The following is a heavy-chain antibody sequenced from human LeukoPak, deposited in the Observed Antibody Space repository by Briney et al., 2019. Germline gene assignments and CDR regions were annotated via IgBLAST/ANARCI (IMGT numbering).Heavy chain of an antibody. V-gene: IGHV3-7*01. CDR1: GFTFSSYW. Sequence: GGSPRLSCVTSGFTFSSYWMSWVRQAPGKGLEWVTNIKPDESEKYYVDSVKGRFTVSRDNAKNSVYLQMNSLRVEDTAVYYCARVGDGATLEYWGQGTLVTVSS. CDR2: IKPDESEK. J-gene: IGHJ4*02. CDR3: ARVGDGATLEY. D-gene: IGHD1-26*01.